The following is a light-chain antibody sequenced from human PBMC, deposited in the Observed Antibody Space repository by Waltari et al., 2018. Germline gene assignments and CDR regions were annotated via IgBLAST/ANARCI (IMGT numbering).Light chain of an antibody. Sequence: EIVLTQYPATLSLSPGERANLSCRASQRIRVEVSWYQQRPGQPPGLLISDASNRVTGIPGRFTGSGSGTDFTLTISSREPEDSGVYYCQQRNDWPITFGQGTRLEIK. CDR2: DAS. V-gene: IGKV3-11*01. CDR3: QQRNDWPIT. J-gene: IGKJ5*01. CDR1: QRIRVE.